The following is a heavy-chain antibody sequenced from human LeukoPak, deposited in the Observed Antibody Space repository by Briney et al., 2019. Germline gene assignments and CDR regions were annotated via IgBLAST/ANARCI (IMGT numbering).Heavy chain of an antibody. CDR3: ARVRRTYYYYMDV. Sequence: SETLSLTCTVSGGSISSGYYWGWIPQPPGKGLEWIGSIFHSGSTYYNPSLKSRVTISLDTSKNQFSLKLSSVTAADTAVYYCARVRRTYYYYMDVWGKGTTVTVSS. J-gene: IGHJ6*03. V-gene: IGHV4-38-2*02. CDR2: IFHSGST. CDR1: GGSISSGYY.